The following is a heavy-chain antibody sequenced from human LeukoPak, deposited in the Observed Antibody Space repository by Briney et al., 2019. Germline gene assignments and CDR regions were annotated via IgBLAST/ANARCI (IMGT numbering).Heavy chain of an antibody. CDR3: ARVGPDEGAFDI. Sequence: GGSLRLSCAASGFTFSSYSMNWVRQAPGKGLEWVSSISSSSSYIYYADSVKGRFTISRDNAKNSLYLQMNSLRAEDTAVYYCARVGPDEGAFDIWGQGTMVTVSS. CDR1: GFTFSSYS. CDR2: ISSSSSYI. D-gene: IGHD1-14*01. V-gene: IGHV3-21*01. J-gene: IGHJ3*02.